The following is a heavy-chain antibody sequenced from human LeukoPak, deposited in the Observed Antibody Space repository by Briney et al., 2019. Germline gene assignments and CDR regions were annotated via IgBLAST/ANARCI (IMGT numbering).Heavy chain of an antibody. CDR2: ISSFDGNSK. J-gene: IGHJ4*02. V-gene: IGHV3-30*03. CDR3: ARDCGDGRGSCLGY. CDR1: GFTFTSFG. D-gene: IGHD2-15*01. Sequence: GGSLRLSCATSGFTFTSFGMHWVRQASGKGLEWVAGISSFDGNSKYYADSVKGRFTISRDNAKSSLYLQLNSLRAEDTAVYYCARDCGDGRGSCLGYWGQGTLVTVSS.